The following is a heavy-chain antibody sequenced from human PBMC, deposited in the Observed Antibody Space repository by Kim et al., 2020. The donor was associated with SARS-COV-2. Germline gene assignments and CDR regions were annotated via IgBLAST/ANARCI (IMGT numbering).Heavy chain of an antibody. CDR3: ARVHIEMGIITNAFDI. V-gene: IGHV2-70*11. J-gene: IGHJ3*02. CDR2: IDWDDDT. Sequence: SGPTLVNPTQTLTLTCSFSGFSLNTGGMCVSWIRQPPGKALEWLARIDWDDDTYYRTSLKTRLTISKDTSKNQVVLTMTNMDPVDTATYYCARVHIEMGIITNAFDIWGQGTMVTVSP. D-gene: IGHD3-16*01. CDR1: GFSLNTGGMC.